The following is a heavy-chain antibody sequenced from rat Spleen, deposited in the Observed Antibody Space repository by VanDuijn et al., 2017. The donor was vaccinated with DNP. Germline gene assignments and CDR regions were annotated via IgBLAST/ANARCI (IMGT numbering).Heavy chain of an antibody. CDR1: GFTFSDYN. Sequence: EVQLVESGGDLVQPGRSLKLSCAASGFTFSDYNMAWVRQAPTKGLEWVATILYDGSRTYYRDSVKGRFTISRDNAKSTLYLQMDSLRSEDTATYYCTTYYYWGQGVMVTVTS. CDR2: ILYDGSRT. J-gene: IGHJ2*01. V-gene: IGHV5S10*01. CDR3: TTYYY.